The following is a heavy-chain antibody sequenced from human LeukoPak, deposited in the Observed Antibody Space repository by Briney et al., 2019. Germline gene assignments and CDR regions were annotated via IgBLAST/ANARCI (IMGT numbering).Heavy chain of an antibody. J-gene: IGHJ4*02. CDR1: GDTFRNYA. Sequence: ASVKVSCTASGDTFRNYAISWVRKAPGQGLEWMGRIIPIFGTTRYAQKFQGRVTITTDASTTTAYMELNSLRSEDTAVYYCARDPELELDRSGYYYLVWGQGAVVTVSS. CDR2: IIPIFGTT. CDR3: ARDPELELDRSGYYYLV. D-gene: IGHD3-22*01. V-gene: IGHV1-69*05.